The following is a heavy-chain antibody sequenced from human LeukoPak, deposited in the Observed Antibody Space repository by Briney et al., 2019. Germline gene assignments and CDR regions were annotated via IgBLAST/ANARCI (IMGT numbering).Heavy chain of an antibody. J-gene: IGHJ4*02. CDR1: GFSFNDAW. CDR2: IKSKVYSATA. D-gene: IGHD3-10*01. CDR3: GALGFGDFSASDN. V-gene: IGHV3-15*01. Sequence: GGSLRLSCAASGFSFNDAWMDWVRQVPGKGLEWVGRIKSKVYSATADYAAPVMGRFTISRDDSKSTLYLQMNSLKIEDTGVYYCGALGFGDFSASDNWGQGTLVTVSS.